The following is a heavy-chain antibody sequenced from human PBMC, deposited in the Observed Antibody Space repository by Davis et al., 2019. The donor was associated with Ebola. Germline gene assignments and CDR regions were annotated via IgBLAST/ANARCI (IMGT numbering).Heavy chain of an antibody. CDR2: ISYSGSR. CDR1: GFTFSSYE. Sequence: GESLKISCAASGFTFSSYEFNWVRQAPGKGLEWVSYISYSGSRYYAISLKGRFTIPRDNAENSLYLQMNSLRAEDTAVYYCARNRVGYNRDFDYWGQGTLVTVSS. D-gene: IGHD5-24*01. V-gene: IGHV3-48*03. CDR3: ARNRVGYNRDFDY. J-gene: IGHJ4*02.